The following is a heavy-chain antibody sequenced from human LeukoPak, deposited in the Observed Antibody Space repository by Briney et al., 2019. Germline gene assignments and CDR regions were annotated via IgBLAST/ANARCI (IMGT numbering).Heavy chain of an antibody. CDR3: AKCKQVAPWDY. Sequence: HPGGPLRLSCAASGFTFSSYGMTWVRQAPGKGLEWVSTISGSGGNTYYADSVKGRFTISRDNSKNTLYLQMNSLRAEDTAVYYCAKCKQVAPWDYWGQGTLVTVSS. J-gene: IGHJ4*02. CDR1: GFTFSSYG. CDR2: ISGSGGNT. D-gene: IGHD2/OR15-2a*01. V-gene: IGHV3-23*01.